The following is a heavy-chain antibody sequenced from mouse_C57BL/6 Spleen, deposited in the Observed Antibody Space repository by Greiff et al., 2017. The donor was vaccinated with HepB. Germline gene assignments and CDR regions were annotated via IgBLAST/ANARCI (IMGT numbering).Heavy chain of an antibody. CDR3: ASQLYYAMDY. Sequence: VKLMESGPGLVAPSQSLSITCTVSGFSLTSYGVDWVRQSPGKGLEWLGVIWGVGSTNYNSALKSRLSISKDNSKSHVFLKMNSLQTDDTAMYYCASQLYYAMDYWGQGTSVTVSS. J-gene: IGHJ4*01. CDR1: GFSLTSYG. V-gene: IGHV2-6*01. CDR2: IWGVGST. D-gene: IGHD4-1*02.